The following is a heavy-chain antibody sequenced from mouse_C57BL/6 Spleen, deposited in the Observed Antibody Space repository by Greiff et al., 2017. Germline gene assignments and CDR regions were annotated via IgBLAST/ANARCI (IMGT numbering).Heavy chain of an antibody. CDR1: GYTFTDYN. V-gene: IGHV1-22*01. CDR2: INPNNGGT. J-gene: IGHJ3*01. Sequence: EVQLQQSGPELVKPGASVKMSCKASGYTFTDYNMHWVKQSHGKSLEWIGYINPNNGGTSYNQKFKGKATLTVNKSSSTAYMELRSLTSEDSAVYYCARSSNWDETWFAYWGQGTLVTVSA. CDR3: ARSSNWDETWFAY. D-gene: IGHD4-1*02.